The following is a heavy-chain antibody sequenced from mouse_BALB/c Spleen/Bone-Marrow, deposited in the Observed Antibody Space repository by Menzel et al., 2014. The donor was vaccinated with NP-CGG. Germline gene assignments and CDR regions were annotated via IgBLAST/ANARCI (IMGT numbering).Heavy chain of an antibody. CDR2: IHPGSGGT. V-gene: IGHV1-15*01. D-gene: IGHD4-1*02. CDR3: ASHNWDYAMDY. CDR1: GYTLTDYE. J-gene: IGHJ4*01. Sequence: QVQLQQPGAELVRPGASVKLSCKALGYTLTDYEMHWVKQTPVHGLEWIGAIHPGSGGTAHNQKFKGKAKLTADKSSSTAYMELGGLTSEDSAVYYCASHNWDYAMDYWGQGTSVTVSS.